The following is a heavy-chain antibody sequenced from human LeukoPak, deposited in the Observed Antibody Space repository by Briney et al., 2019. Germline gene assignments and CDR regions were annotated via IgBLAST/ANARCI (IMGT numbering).Heavy chain of an antibody. CDR2: IYPGDSDT. CDR3: ARSSDSSGYYDYFDY. D-gene: IGHD3-22*01. J-gene: IGHJ4*02. V-gene: IGHV5-51*01. CDR1: GYSFTSYW. Sequence: GESLKLSCKGSGYSFTSYWIGWVRQMPGKGLEWMATIYPGDSDTRYSPSFQGQVTISADKSISTAYLQWSSLKASDTAMYYCARSSDSSGYYDYFDYWGQGTLVTVSS.